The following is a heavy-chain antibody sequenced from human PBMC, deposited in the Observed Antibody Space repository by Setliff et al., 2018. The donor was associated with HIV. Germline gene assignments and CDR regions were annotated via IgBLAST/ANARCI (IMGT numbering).Heavy chain of an antibody. J-gene: IGHJ6*03. CDR2: IYYSGST. CDR1: GGSISSSTYY. V-gene: IGHV4-39*07. Sequence: SETLSLTCTVSGGSISSSTYYWDWIRQPLGKGLEWIGSIYYSGSTYYNPSLKSRVTISVDTSKNQFSLKLSSVTAADTAVYYCARDGPLEGSYRYYYYYMDVWGKGTTVTVSS. CDR3: ARDGPLEGSYRYYYYYMDV. D-gene: IGHD3-10*01.